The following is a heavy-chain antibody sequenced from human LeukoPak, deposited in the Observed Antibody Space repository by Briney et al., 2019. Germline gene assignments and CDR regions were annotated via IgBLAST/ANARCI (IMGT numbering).Heavy chain of an antibody. CDR3: ARGASRADY. CDR1: GFTVRSYN. J-gene: IGHJ4*02. CDR2: ISSSSSYI. Sequence: GGSLRLSCAASGFTVRSYNMNWVRQAPGKRPEWVSSISSSSSYIYYADSVKGRFTISRDNAKNSLYLQMNSLRAEDTALYYCARGASRADYWGQGTLVTVSS. V-gene: IGHV3-21*01.